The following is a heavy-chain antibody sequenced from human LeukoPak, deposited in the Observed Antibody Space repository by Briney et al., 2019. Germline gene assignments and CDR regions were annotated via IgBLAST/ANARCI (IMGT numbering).Heavy chain of an antibody. CDR3: ARDGYLIEFGDCSAGDH. Sequence: GGSLRLSCATSGFTFSDYWMTWDRQAPGKGLEWVANIQDNGNEKNYVDSVKGRFTISRDNAKNSLHLQMNSLRVEDTAIYYCARDGYLIEFGDCSAGDHWGHGTLVTVSS. J-gene: IGHJ4*01. CDR2: IQDNGNEK. CDR1: GFTFSDYW. D-gene: IGHD2-21*02. V-gene: IGHV3-7*01.